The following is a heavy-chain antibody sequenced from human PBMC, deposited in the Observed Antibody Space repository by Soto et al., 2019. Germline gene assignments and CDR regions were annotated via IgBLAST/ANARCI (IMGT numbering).Heavy chain of an antibody. V-gene: IGHV1-18*01. CDR3: ARVLRYCSSTSCYSQDY. CDR2: ISACNGNT. CDR1: GYTFTSYG. Sequence: QVQLVQSGAEVKKPGASVKVSCKASGYTFTSYGISWVRQAPGQGLEWMGWISACNGNTNYAQKLQGRVTMTTDTSTSTAYMELRSLRSDDTAVYYCARVLRYCSSTSCYSQDYWGQGTLVTVSS. D-gene: IGHD2-2*01. J-gene: IGHJ4*02.